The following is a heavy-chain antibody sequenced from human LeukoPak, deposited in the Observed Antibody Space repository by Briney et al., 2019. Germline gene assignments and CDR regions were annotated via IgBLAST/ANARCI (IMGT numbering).Heavy chain of an antibody. D-gene: IGHD1-26*01. CDR1: GGSFSGYY. V-gene: IGHV4-34*01. Sequence: SETLSLTCAVYGGSFSGYYWNWIRQPPGKGLEWIGEINHSGSTNYNPSLKSRVTISVDTSKNQFSLKLSSVTAADTAVYHCARGRVGATSPLGYWGQGTLVTVSS. J-gene: IGHJ4*02. CDR3: ARGRVGATSPLGY. CDR2: INHSGST.